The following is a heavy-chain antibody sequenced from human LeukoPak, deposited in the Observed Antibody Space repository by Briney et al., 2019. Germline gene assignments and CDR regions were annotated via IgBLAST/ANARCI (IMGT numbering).Heavy chain of an antibody. CDR2: ILVGSGHT. CDR3: AATLTVTTGSTYYGMDV. V-gene: IGHV1-58*01. Sequence: GASVKVSCKASGFTFGTSAVQWVRQARGQRLEWIGWILVGSGHTNYPQKFQERVTITRDMSTSTAYMELSSLRSEDTAAYYCAATLTVTTGSTYYGMDVWGQGTTVTVSS. CDR1: GFTFGTSA. D-gene: IGHD4-17*01. J-gene: IGHJ6*02.